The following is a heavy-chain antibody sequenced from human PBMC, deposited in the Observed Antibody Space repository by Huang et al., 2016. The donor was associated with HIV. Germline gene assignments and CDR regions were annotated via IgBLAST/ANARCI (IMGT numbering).Heavy chain of an antibody. CDR2: IYPRDSET. J-gene: IGHJ4*02. CDR1: GYGFSSYW. Sequence: EVLLVQSGAELKEPGESLKISCKASGYGFSSYWIGWVRQKPGKGLGWMGIIYPRDSETKYSPSFDGQGTISADKSTRTAYLQWESLKAPDTAIYFCARQVDGFRSHFDFWGQGTLVSVSS. D-gene: IGHD5-18*01. V-gene: IGHV5-51*01. CDR3: ARQVDGFRSHFDF.